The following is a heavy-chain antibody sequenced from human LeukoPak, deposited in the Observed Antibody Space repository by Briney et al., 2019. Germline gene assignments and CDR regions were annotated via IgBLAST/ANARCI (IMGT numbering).Heavy chain of an antibody. D-gene: IGHD7-27*01. CDR3: ARVNRGPYYFDY. J-gene: IGHJ4*02. CDR2: IIPIFGTA. V-gene: IGHV1-69*05. Sequence: ASVKVSCKASGGTFSSYAISWVRQAPGQGLEWMGGIIPIFGTANYAQKFQGRVTITTDESTSTAYMELSSLRSEDTAVYYCARVNRGPYYFDYWGQGTLVTVSS. CDR1: GGTFSSYA.